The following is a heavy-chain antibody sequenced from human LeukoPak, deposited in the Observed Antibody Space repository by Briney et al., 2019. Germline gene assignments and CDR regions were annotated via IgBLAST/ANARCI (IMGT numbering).Heavy chain of an antibody. CDR2: ISYDGSNK. Sequence: PGGSLRLSCAASGFTFSSYGMHWVRQAPGKGLEWVAVISYDGSNKYYADSVKGRFTISRDNSKNTLYLQMNSLRAEDTAVYYCARARKASSSHYYYGMDVWGQGTTVTVSS. D-gene: IGHD6-6*01. CDR3: ARARKASSSHYYYGMDV. CDR1: GFTFSSYG. J-gene: IGHJ6*02. V-gene: IGHV3-30*03.